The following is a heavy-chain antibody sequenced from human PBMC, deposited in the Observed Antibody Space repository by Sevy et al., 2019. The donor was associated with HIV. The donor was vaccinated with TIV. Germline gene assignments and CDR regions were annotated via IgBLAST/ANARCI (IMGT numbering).Heavy chain of an antibody. V-gene: IGHV3-23*01. CDR1: GFTFSSYA. D-gene: IGHD3-3*01. Sequence: GGSLRLSCAASGFTFSSYAMSWVRQAPGKGLEWVSAISGSGGSTYYADSVKGRFTISRDNSKNTLYLQMNSLRVEDTAVYYCATFSITIFGVGTPPYYFDYWGQGTLVTVSS. CDR2: ISGSGGST. J-gene: IGHJ4*02. CDR3: ATFSITIFGVGTPPYYFDY.